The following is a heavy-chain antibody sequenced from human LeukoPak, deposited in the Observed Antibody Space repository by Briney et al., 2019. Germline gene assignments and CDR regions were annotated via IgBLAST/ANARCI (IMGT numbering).Heavy chain of an antibody. CDR3: ASRTGIAAAGTMFDY. D-gene: IGHD6-13*01. J-gene: IGHJ4*02. CDR2: INHSGST. CDR1: GGSFSGYY. Sequence: SETLSLTCAVYGGSFSGYYWSWIRQPPGKGLEWIGEINHSGSTNYNPSLKSRVTISVDTSKNQFSLKLSSVTAADTAVYYCASRTGIAAAGTMFDYWGQGTLVTVSS. V-gene: IGHV4-34*01.